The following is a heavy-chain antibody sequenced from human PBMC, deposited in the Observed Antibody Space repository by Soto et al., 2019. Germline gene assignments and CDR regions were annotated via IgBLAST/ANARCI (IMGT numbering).Heavy chain of an antibody. V-gene: IGHV4-31*03. J-gene: IGHJ4*02. D-gene: IGHD3-10*01. CDR2: IYYSGST. CDR1: GGSISSGGYY. CDR3: ASNERITMVRGVAPFDY. Sequence: QVQLQESGPGLVKPSQTLSLTCTVSGGSISSGGYYWSWIRQHPGKGLEWIGYIYYSGSTYYNPSLKSRVTISVDTTKNQFSLKLSSVTAADTAVYYCASNERITMVRGVAPFDYWGQGTLVTDSS.